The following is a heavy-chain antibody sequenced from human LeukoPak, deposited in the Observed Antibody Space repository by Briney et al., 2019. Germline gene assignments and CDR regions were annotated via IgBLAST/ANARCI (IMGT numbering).Heavy chain of an antibody. D-gene: IGHD6-13*01. CDR1: GFSLSTSGVG. J-gene: IGHJ1*01. CDR2: IYWDDDK. CDR3: AHTTRPKQLVYFQH. V-gene: IGHV2-5*02. Sequence: SGPTLVNPTQTFTLTCTFSGFSLSTSGVGVGWIRQPPGKALEWLALIYWDDDKRYSPSLKSRLTITKDTSKNQVVLTMTNMDPVDTATYYCAHTTRPKQLVYFQHWGQGTLVTVSS.